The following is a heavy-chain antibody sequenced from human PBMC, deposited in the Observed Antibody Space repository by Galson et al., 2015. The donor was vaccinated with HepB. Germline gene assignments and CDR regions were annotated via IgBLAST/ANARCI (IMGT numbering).Heavy chain of an antibody. CDR2: INPNSGGT. V-gene: IGHV1-2*02. J-gene: IGHJ4*02. CDR3: AREVTGPGRSIAVAGTSPLDY. Sequence: SVKVSCKASGYTFTGYYMHWVRQAPGQGLEWMGWINPNSGGTNYAQKFQGRVTMTRDTSISTAYMELSRLRSDDTAVYYCAREVTGPGRSIAVAGTSPLDYWGQGTLVTVSS. D-gene: IGHD6-19*01. CDR1: GYTFTGYY.